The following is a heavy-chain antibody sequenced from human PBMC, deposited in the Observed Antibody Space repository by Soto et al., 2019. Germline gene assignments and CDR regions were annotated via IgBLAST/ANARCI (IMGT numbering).Heavy chain of an antibody. V-gene: IGHV3-74*01. J-gene: IGHJ6*03. D-gene: IGHD2-15*01. CDR1: GFTFSSYW. CDR3: ARGYCSGGSCNYYYMDI. Sequence: EVQLVESGGGLVQPGGSLRLSCAASGFTFSSYWMHWVRQAPGKGLVWVSRSNSDGSSTSYADSVKGRFTISRDNAKKTLYLQMNSLSAEDTAVYYCARGYCSGGSCNYYYMDIWGKGTTVTVSS. CDR2: SNSDGSST.